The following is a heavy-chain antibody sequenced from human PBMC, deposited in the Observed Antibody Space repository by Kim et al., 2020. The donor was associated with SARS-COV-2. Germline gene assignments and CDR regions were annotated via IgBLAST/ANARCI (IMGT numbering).Heavy chain of an antibody. Sequence: AISGSGGSTYYADSVKGRFTISRANSKNTLYLQMNSLRAEDTAVYYCVTLSAFDYWGQGTLVTAS. CDR3: VTLSAFDY. D-gene: IGHD3-16*02. V-gene: IGHV3-23*01. CDR2: ISGSGGST. J-gene: IGHJ4*02.